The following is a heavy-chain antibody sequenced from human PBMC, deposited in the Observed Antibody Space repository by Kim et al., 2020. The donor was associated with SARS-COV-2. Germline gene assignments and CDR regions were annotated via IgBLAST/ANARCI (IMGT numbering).Heavy chain of an antibody. D-gene: IGHD6-13*01. CDR3: ARDRHGIAVAGFDP. Sequence: YANYGKGRFTISRDNSKNPRYLEMNSLRAEDTAVYYCARDRHGIAVAGFDPWGQGTLVTVSS. V-gene: IGHV3-33*01. J-gene: IGHJ5*02.